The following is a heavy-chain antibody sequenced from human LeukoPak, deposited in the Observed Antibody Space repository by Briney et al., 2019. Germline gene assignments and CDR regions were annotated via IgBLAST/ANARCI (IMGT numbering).Heavy chain of an antibody. V-gene: IGHV1-18*01. J-gene: IGHJ6*02. CDR3: ARGYCSSTSCPYGMDV. Sequence: ASVKVSCKASGYTFTSYGISWVRQAPGQGLEWMGWISAYNGNTNYAQKFQGRVTMTTDTSTSTAYMELRSLRSDDTAVYYCARGYCSSTSCPYGMDVWGQGTTVTVSS. D-gene: IGHD2-2*01. CDR1: GYTFTSYG. CDR2: ISAYNGNT.